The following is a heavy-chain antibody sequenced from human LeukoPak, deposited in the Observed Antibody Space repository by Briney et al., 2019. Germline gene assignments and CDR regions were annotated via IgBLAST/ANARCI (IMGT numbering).Heavy chain of an antibody. Sequence: SETLSLTCTVSGGSISSYYWSWIRQPPGKGLEWIGSIYYSGSTYYNPSLKSRVTISVDTSKNQFSLKLSSVTAADTAVYYCASVDCSSTSCCLYYFDYWGQGTLVTVSS. CDR3: ASVDCSSTSCCLYYFDY. CDR1: GGSISSYY. J-gene: IGHJ4*02. V-gene: IGHV4-59*05. D-gene: IGHD2-2*01. CDR2: IYYSGST.